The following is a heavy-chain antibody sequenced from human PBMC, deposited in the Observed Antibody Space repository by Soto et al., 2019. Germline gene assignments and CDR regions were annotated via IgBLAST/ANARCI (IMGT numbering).Heavy chain of an antibody. Sequence: ASVKVSCKASGYTFTSYGISWVRQAPGQGLEWMGWISAYNGNTNYAQKLQGRVTMTTDTSTSTAYMEMRSLRSDDTAVYYCTNEQSSASFVGHGYYYYGMDVWG. J-gene: IGHJ6*02. D-gene: IGHD6-6*01. CDR3: TNEQSSASFVGHGYYYYGMDV. CDR2: ISAYNGNT. V-gene: IGHV1-18*04. CDR1: GYTFTSYG.